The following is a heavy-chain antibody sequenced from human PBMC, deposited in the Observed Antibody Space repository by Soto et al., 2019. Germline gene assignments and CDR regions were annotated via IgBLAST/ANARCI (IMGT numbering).Heavy chain of an antibody. J-gene: IGHJ4*02. CDR1: GYTFTSYD. CDR3: ARVDWTFGVVIERPTFDY. D-gene: IGHD3-3*01. Sequence: ASVKVSCKASGYTFTSYDINWVRQATGQGLEWMGWMNPNSGNTGYAQKFQGRVTMTRNTSISTAYMELSSLRSEDTAVYYCARVDWTFGVVIERPTFDYWGQGTLVTVSS. V-gene: IGHV1-8*01. CDR2: MNPNSGNT.